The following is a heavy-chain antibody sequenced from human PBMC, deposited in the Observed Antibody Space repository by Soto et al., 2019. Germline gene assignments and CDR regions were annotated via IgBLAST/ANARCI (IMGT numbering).Heavy chain of an antibody. D-gene: IGHD1-1*01. CDR3: ARQSLGNIRLRGFDY. CDR2: IWYDGSEK. V-gene: IGHV3-33*01. J-gene: IGHJ4*02. Sequence: QVQLVESGGGVIQPGRSLRLSCAASGFTFSDYGMHWVRQAPGKGLEWVAVIWYDGSEKYYADSVKGRFTISRDNSKNTLYLQMHSLRAEDTAVYYCARQSLGNIRLRGFDYWGQGALVTVSS. CDR1: GFTFSDYG.